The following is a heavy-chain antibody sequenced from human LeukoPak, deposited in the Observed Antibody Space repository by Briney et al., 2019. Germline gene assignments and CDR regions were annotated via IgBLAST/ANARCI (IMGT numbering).Heavy chain of an antibody. J-gene: IGHJ4*02. Sequence: PSETLSLTCTVSGGSISSYYWSWIRQPPGKGLEWIGYIYYSGSTNYNPSPKSRVTISVDTSKNQFSLKLSSVTAADTAVYYCARDRGYYDILTGYSGGSYFDYWGQGTLVTVSS. D-gene: IGHD3-9*01. CDR2: IYYSGST. CDR3: ARDRGYYDILTGYSGGSYFDY. V-gene: IGHV4-59*01. CDR1: GGSISSYY.